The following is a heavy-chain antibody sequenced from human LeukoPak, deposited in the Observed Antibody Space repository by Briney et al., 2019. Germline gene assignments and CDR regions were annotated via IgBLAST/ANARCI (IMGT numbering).Heavy chain of an antibody. J-gene: IGHJ4*02. V-gene: IGHV1-2*02. CDR3: AREPNWGYFDF. Sequence: ASVKVSCKASGYTLTDYYLHWVRQAPGQRREWMGWINPNSGGTHFAQKFQGRVTMTRDTSISTAYMELSGLRSDDTAVYYCAREPNWGYFDFWGQGALVTVSS. D-gene: IGHD7-27*01. CDR1: GYTLTDYY. CDR2: INPNSGGT.